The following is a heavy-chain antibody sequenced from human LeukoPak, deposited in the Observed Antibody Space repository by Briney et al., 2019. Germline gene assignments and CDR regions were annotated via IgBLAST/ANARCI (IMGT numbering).Heavy chain of an antibody. V-gene: IGHV3-53*01. CDR2: IYSGVTT. D-gene: IGHD3-22*01. CDR1: GFTVSSNY. Sequence: EGSLRLSCAASGFTVSSNYMSWVRQAPGKGLAWVSVIYSGVTTYYAESVKGRFTISTDNSKNTLFLQMSSLRAEDTAVYYCAGGIGGFYDSSGYYNYWGQGTLVTVSS. CDR3: AGGIGGFYDSSGYYNY. J-gene: IGHJ4*02.